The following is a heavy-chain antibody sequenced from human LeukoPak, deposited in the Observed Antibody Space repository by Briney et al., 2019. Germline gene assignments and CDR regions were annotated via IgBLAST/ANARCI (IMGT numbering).Heavy chain of an antibody. CDR1: GYTFTGYY. J-gene: IGHJ4*02. V-gene: IGHV1-2*02. CDR2: INPNSGGT. D-gene: IGHD2-15*01. CDR3: AKHLEYCSGGSCRAFDY. Sequence: ASVKVSCKASGYTFTGYYMHWVRQAPGQGLEWMGWINPNSGGTNYAQKFQGRVIMTRDTSISTAYMELSSLRSDDTAVYYCAKHLEYCSGGSCRAFDYWGQGTLVTVSS.